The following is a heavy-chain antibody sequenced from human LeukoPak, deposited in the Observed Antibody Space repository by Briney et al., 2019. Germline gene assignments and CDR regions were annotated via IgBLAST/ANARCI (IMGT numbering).Heavy chain of an antibody. D-gene: IGHD2-8*01. V-gene: IGHV3-30*04. J-gene: IGHJ4*02. CDR3: ATEGYCTNGVCSYFDY. CDR1: GFTFSSYA. CDR2: ISYDGSNK. Sequence: GGSLRLSCAASGFTFSSYAMHWVRQAPGKGLEWVAVISYDGSNKYYADSVKGRFTISRDNSKNTLYLQMNSLRAEDTAVYYCATEGYCTNGVCSYFDYWGQGTLVTVSS.